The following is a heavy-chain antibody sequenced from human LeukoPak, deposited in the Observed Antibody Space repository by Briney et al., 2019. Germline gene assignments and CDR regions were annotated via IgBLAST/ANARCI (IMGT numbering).Heavy chain of an antibody. V-gene: IGHV4-4*07. CDR3: ARDGVGIVVVPAARDYYYMDV. J-gene: IGHJ6*03. CDR2: IYTSGST. Sequence: SETLSLTCTVSGGSISSYYWSWIRQPAGKGLEWIGRIYTSGSTNYNPSLKSRVTMSVDTSKNQFSLKLSSVTAADTAVYHCARDGVGIVVVPAARDYYYMDVWGKGTTVTVSS. D-gene: IGHD2-2*01. CDR1: GGSISSYY.